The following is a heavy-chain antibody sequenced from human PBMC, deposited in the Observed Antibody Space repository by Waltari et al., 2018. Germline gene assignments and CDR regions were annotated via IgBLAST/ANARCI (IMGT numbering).Heavy chain of an antibody. D-gene: IGHD3-22*01. J-gene: IGHJ3*02. V-gene: IGHV4-38-2*01. CDR2: IYHSGST. CDR3: ARGTPESWEINYYYDSSGYSPEWAFDI. Sequence: QVQLQESGPGLVKPSETLSLTCAVSGYSISSGYYWGWIRQPPGKGLAWIGSIYHSGSTYYNPSLKSRVTISVDTSKNQFSLKLSSVTAADTAVYYCARGTPESWEINYYYDSSGYSPEWAFDIWGQGTMVTVSS. CDR1: GYSISSGYY.